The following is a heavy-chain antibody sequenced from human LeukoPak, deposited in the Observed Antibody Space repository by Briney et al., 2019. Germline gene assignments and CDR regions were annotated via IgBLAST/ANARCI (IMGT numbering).Heavy chain of an antibody. CDR2: INPNSGGT. CDR3: ARDQDSGELLWFGEYSLGAFDI. J-gene: IGHJ3*02. Sequence: ASVKVSCKASGYTFTSYDINWVRQATGQGLEWMGWINPNSGGTNYAQKFQGRVTMTRDTSFSTAYMELSRLRSDDSAVYYCARDQDSGELLWFGEYSLGAFDIWGQGTMVTVSS. V-gene: IGHV1-2*02. CDR1: GYTFTSYD. D-gene: IGHD3-10*01.